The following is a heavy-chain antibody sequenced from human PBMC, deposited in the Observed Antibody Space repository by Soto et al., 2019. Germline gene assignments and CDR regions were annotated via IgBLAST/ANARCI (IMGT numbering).Heavy chain of an antibody. CDR2: INAGNGNT. D-gene: IGHD3-22*01. CDR3: ARPRYYDSSGPTAFHI. Sequence: ASVKVSCKASGYTFTSYAMHWVRQAPGQRLEWMGWINAGNGNTKYPQKFQGRVTITRDTSASTAYMELSSLRSEDTAVYYCARPRYYDSSGPTAFHIWGQGTLVTV. V-gene: IGHV1-3*01. J-gene: IGHJ3*02. CDR1: GYTFTSYA.